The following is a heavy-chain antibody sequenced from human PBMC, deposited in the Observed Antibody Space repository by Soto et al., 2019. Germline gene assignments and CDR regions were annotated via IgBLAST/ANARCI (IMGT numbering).Heavy chain of an antibody. V-gene: IGHV3-74*01. Sequence: EVPLVASGGGLVQPGGSLRLSCAASGFTFSKYWMHWVRLTPGKGLVWVSRIKGDGSSTLYADSVKGRFTISRDNAKSTLFLQMNSLGAEDTAVYYCTRASLERPKNLDYWGQGTRVTVSS. CDR1: GFTFSKYW. D-gene: IGHD1-1*01. J-gene: IGHJ4*02. CDR2: IKGDGSST. CDR3: TRASLERPKNLDY.